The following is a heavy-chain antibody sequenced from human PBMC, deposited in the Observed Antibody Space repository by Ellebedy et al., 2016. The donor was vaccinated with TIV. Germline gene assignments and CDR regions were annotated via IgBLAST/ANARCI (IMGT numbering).Heavy chain of an antibody. CDR3: ARDPTAGTTLWHYLDF. V-gene: IGHV1-46*02. J-gene: IGHJ4*02. CDR1: KYTFNNHH. CDR2: VKFSDNTA. Sequence: ASVKVSXKTSKYTFNNHHIHWVRQAPGQGLEWMGIVKFSDNTAAYAQKFQGRVFMTRDTSTSTVYMEVSSLTSEDTAVYYCARDPTAGTTLWHYLDFWGQGTLVTVSS. D-gene: IGHD1-1*01.